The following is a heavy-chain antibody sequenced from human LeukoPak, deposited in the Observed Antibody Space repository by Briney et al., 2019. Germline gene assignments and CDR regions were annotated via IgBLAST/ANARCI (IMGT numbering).Heavy chain of an antibody. CDR2: LSGSGDST. Sequence: PGGSLRLSCAASGFTFSSYAMSWVRQAPGKGLEWVSALSGSGDSTYYSDSVKGRFTISRDNSKNTLYLQMNSLRAEDTAVYYCARDRSVRIGDTYYFDYWGQGTLVTVSS. CDR3: ARDRSVRIGDTYYFDY. D-gene: IGHD4-17*01. CDR1: GFTFSSYA. J-gene: IGHJ4*02. V-gene: IGHV3-23*01.